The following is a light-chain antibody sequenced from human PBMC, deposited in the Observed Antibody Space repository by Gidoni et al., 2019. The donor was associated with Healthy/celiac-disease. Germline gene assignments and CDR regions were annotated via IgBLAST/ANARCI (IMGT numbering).Light chain of an antibody. CDR3: QQLVTGALT. V-gene: IGKV1-9*01. CDR1: QGISSY. Sequence: DIQLTQSPSFLSASVGDRVTITCRASQGISSYLAWYQQKPGKAPKLLIYAASTLQSGVPSRFSGSGSGTEFTLTISSLQPEDFATYYCQQLVTGALTFGGGTKVEIK. CDR2: AAS. J-gene: IGKJ4*01.